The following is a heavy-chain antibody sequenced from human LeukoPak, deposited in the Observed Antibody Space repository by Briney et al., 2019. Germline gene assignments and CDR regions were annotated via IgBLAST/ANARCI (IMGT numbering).Heavy chain of an antibody. V-gene: IGHV4-34*01. Sequence: PSETLSLTCAVYGGSFSGYYWSWIRQPPGKGLEWIGEINHSGSTNYNPSLKSRVTISVDTSKNQFSLKLRSVPAADTAVYYCARPYSSSWYSVYYYYMDVWGKGTTVTVSS. D-gene: IGHD6-13*01. J-gene: IGHJ6*03. CDR2: INHSGST. CDR3: ARPYSSSWYSVYYYYMDV. CDR1: GGSFSGYY.